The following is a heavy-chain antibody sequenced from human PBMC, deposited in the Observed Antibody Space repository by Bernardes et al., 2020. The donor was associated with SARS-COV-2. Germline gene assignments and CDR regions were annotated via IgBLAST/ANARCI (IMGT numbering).Heavy chain of an antibody. CDR2: INPNSGGT. V-gene: IGHV1-2*04. D-gene: IGHD3-22*01. CDR1: GYTFTGYY. J-gene: IGHJ4*02. Sequence: ASVKDSCKASGYTFTGYYMHWVRQAPGQGLEWMGWINPNSGGTNYAQKFQGWVTMTRDTSISTAYMELSRLRSDDTAVYYCARGRDSSGYYVDYWGQGTLVTVSS. CDR3: ARGRDSSGYYVDY.